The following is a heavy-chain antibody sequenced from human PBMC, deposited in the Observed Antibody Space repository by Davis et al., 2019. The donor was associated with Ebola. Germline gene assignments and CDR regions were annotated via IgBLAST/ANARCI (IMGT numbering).Heavy chain of an antibody. CDR3: IGGSPIDY. Sequence: GESLKISCAASGFTFSGYAMHWVRQASGKGLEWVGRIRSKANSYATAYAASVKGRFTISSDDSKNTAHLQMNSLKTEDTAVYYCIGGSPIDYWGQGTLVTVSS. J-gene: IGHJ4*02. D-gene: IGHD6-13*01. CDR2: IRSKANSYAT. CDR1: GFTFSGYA. V-gene: IGHV3-73*01.